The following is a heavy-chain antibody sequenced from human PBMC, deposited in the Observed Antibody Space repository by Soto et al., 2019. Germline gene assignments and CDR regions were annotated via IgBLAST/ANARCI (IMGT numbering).Heavy chain of an antibody. Sequence: SETLSLTCTVSGGSISSYYRSWIRQPAGKGLEWIGRIYTSGSTYYNPSLKSRVTISVDTSKNQFSLKLSSVTAADTDVYYCARGPAYYYGEGTNQYYFDNWGQGTLDTVSS. J-gene: IGHJ4*02. V-gene: IGHV4-4*07. CDR1: GGSISSYY. CDR3: ARGPAYYYGEGTNQYYFDN. D-gene: IGHD3-10*01. CDR2: IYTSGST.